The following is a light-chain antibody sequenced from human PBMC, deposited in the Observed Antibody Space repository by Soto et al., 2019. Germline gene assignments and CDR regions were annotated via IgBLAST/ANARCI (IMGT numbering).Light chain of an antibody. J-gene: IGKJ5*01. V-gene: IGKV3-20*01. CDR1: QSISSSY. CDR2: GAS. Sequence: EIVLTQSPGTLSLSPGERATLSCRASQSISSSYLAWYQQKLGQAPRLLIYGASSRATGIPDRFSGSGSGTDFTLTISRLEPEDFAVYYCQQYGRSLITFGQGTRLDIK. CDR3: QQYGRSLIT.